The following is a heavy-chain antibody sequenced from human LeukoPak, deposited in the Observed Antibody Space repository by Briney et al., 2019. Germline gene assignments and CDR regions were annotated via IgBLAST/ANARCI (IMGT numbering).Heavy chain of an antibody. CDR3: ARDPYYDILTGYFEGRDY. Sequence: SETLSLTCAVSGYSIRSGYYWGWIRQPPGKGLEWIGSIYHSGSTYYNPSLKSRVTISVDTSKNQFSLKLSSVTAADTAVYYCARDPYYDILTGYFEGRDYWGQGTLVTVSS. V-gene: IGHV4-38-2*02. CDR2: IYHSGST. CDR1: GYSIRSGYY. D-gene: IGHD3-9*01. J-gene: IGHJ4*02.